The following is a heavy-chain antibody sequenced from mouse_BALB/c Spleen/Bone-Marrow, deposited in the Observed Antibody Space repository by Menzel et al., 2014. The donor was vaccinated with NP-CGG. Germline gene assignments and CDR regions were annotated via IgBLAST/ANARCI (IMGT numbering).Heavy chain of an antibody. Sequence: EVHLVESGAALVKPGASVKLSCTASGFNIKDTYLYWVKQTPEQGLDWIGRIDPAIFTKYDPNFQCKATITADTYSNTAQMHLSSAAAEATSFYYCARDRYGWYFDDWGEGTTVPVSS. V-gene: IGHV14-3*02. CDR3: ARDRYGWYFDD. D-gene: IGHD2-14*01. J-gene: IGHJ1*01. CDR1: GFNIKDTY. CDR2: IDPAIFT.